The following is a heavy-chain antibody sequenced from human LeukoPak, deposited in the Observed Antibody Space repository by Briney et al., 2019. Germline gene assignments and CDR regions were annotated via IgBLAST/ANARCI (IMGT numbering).Heavy chain of an antibody. CDR3: AKPVDSGYDGLV. D-gene: IGHD5-12*01. CDR1: GFSVSSNY. Sequence: GGSLRLSCAASGFSVSSNYMSWVRQAPGEGLEWVSVIYSGGSTYYADLEKGRFTISRDNSKNTLYLQMNSLRAEETAVYYCAKPVDSGYDGLVCGQGTLVTVSS. CDR2: IYSGGST. V-gene: IGHV3-53*01. J-gene: IGHJ4*02.